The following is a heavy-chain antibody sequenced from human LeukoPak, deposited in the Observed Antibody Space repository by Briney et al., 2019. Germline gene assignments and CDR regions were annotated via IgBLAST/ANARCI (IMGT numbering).Heavy chain of an antibody. J-gene: IGHJ4*02. D-gene: IGHD6-19*01. V-gene: IGHV3-30*18. Sequence: GGSLRLSCAASGFTFSDYNMNWVRQAPGKGLEWVAVISYDGSNEYYGDSVKGRFTISRDNSENTLYLQVDSLRAEDTAIYYCAKVRWDNSGWYYLDSWGQGTLVTVSS. CDR2: ISYDGSNE. CDR3: AKVRWDNSGWYYLDS. CDR1: GFTFSDYN.